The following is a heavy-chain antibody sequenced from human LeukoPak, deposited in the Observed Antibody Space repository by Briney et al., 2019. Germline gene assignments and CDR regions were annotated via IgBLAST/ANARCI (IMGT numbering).Heavy chain of an antibody. V-gene: IGHV3-33*01. Sequence: RGSLRLSCAASGFTFNSYGMHWVRQAPGKGLEWVAVIWYDGSKKFYADSGKGRSTISRDKSKNTLYLQMNSLRVEDTAVYYCAREGCSGTSCYGVDAFDIWVQGTKVTVPS. CDR3: AREGCSGTSCYGVDAFDI. CDR2: IWYDGSKK. CDR1: GFTFNSYG. J-gene: IGHJ3*02. D-gene: IGHD2-15*01.